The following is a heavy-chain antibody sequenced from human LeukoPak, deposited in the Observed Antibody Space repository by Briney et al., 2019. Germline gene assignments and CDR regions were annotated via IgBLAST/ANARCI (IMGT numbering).Heavy chain of an antibody. CDR2: IYSGGST. V-gene: IGHV3-53*01. Sequence: GRSLRLSCAASGFTVSSNYMSWVRQAPGKGLEWVSVIYSGGSTYYADSVKGRFTISRDNSKNTLYLQMNSLRAEDTAVYYCARQLYDSSGYFPDPWGQGTLVTVSS. D-gene: IGHD3-22*01. J-gene: IGHJ5*02. CDR3: ARQLYDSSGYFPDP. CDR1: GFTVSSNY.